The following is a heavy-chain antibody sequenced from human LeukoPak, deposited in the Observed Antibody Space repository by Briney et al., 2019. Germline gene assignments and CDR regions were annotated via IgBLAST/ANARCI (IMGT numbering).Heavy chain of an antibody. CDR3: ATATVAGTRDY. Sequence: GGSLRLXCAASGFTVSSNYMSWVRQAPGKGLEWVSVIYSGGSTYYADSVKGRFTISRDNSKNTLYLQMNSLRAEDTAVYYCATATVAGTRDYWGQGTLVTVSS. CDR1: GFTVSSNY. J-gene: IGHJ4*02. CDR2: IYSGGST. V-gene: IGHV3-66*02. D-gene: IGHD6-19*01.